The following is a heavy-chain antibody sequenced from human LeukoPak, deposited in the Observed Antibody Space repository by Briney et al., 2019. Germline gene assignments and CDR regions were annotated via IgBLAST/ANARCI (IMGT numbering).Heavy chain of an antibody. J-gene: IGHJ4*02. CDR3: AKDRGDYCSGGSCYSGAYFDY. CDR1: GLTFSSYA. V-gene: IGHV3-23*01. D-gene: IGHD2-15*01. Sequence: GGSLRLSCAASGLTFSSYAMSWVRQAPGKGLEWVSAISGSGGSTYYADSVKGRFTISRDNSKNTLYLQMNSLRAEDTAVYYCAKDRGDYCSGGSCYSGAYFDYWGQGTLVTVSS. CDR2: ISGSGGST.